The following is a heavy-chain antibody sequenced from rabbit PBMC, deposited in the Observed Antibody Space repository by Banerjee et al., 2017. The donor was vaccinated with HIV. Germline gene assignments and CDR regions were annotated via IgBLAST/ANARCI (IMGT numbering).Heavy chain of an antibody. CDR2: INTGSGRT. CDR3: AREVVAGVVDYYRF. Sequence: QSLEESGGDLVKPGASLTLTCTASGFSFSGSYWMSWVRQAPGKGLEWIGCINTGSGRTVYASWAKGRFTISKTSSTTVTLQMTSLTVADTATYFCAREVVAGVVDYYRFWGPGTLVTVS. J-gene: IGHJ4*01. V-gene: IGHV1S40*01. CDR1: GFSFSGSYW. D-gene: IGHD4-1*01.